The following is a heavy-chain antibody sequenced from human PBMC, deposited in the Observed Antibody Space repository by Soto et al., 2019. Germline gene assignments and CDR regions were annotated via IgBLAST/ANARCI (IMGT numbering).Heavy chain of an antibody. CDR2: IRSKAYGGTT. Sequence: GGSLRLSCTASGFTFGDYAMSWVRHAPGKGLEWVGFIRSKAYGGTTEYAASVKGRFTISRDDSKSIAYLQMNSLKTEDTAVYYCTRGFLDGNWFDPWGQGTLVTVSS. D-gene: IGHD3-3*01. J-gene: IGHJ5*02. CDR1: GFTFGDYA. V-gene: IGHV3-49*04. CDR3: TRGFLDGNWFDP.